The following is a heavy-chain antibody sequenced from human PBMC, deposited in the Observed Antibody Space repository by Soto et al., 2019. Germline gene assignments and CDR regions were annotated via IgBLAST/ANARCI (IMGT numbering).Heavy chain of an antibody. J-gene: IGHJ6*03. Sequence: GGSLRLSCAASGFTFSSYSMNWVRQAPGKGLEWVSSISSSSSYIYYADSVKGRFTISRDNAKNSLYLQMNSLRAEDTAVYYCARDSDIVVVPAANEAPMDVWGKGTTVTVSS. V-gene: IGHV3-21*01. CDR3: ARDSDIVVVPAANEAPMDV. CDR1: GFTFSSYS. D-gene: IGHD2-2*01. CDR2: ISSSSSYI.